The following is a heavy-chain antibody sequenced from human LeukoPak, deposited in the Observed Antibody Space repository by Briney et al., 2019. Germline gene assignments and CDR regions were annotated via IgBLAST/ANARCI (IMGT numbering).Heavy chain of an antibody. Sequence: PGGSLRLSCAASGFTFSSYGMHWVRQAPGKGLEWVAVISYDGSNKYYADSVKGRFTISRDNSKNTLYLQMNSLRAEDTAVYYCAKDQGDIVATMDYWGQGTLVTVSS. V-gene: IGHV3-30*18. J-gene: IGHJ4*02. CDR1: GFTFSSYG. CDR3: AKDQGDIVATMDY. CDR2: ISYDGSNK. D-gene: IGHD5-12*01.